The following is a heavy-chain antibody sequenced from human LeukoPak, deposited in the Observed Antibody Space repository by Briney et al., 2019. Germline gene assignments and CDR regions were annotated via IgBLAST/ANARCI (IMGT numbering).Heavy chain of an antibody. CDR2: ISSSSSYI. CDR1: GFAFSSYS. CDR3: AREPPEYCGGDCYSGADDDY. Sequence: GGSLRLSCAASGFAFSSYSMNWVRQAPGKGLEWVSSISSSSSYIYYADSVKGRFTISRDNAKNSLYLQMNSLRAEDTAVYYCAREPPEYCGGDCYSGADDDYWGQGTLVTVSS. J-gene: IGHJ4*02. V-gene: IGHV3-21*01. D-gene: IGHD2-21*02.